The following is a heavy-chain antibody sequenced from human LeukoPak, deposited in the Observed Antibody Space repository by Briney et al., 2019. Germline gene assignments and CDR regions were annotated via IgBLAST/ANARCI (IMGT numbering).Heavy chain of an antibody. Sequence: SGPTLVNPTQTLTLTCTFSGFSLCTSGMRVSWIRQPPGKALEWLARIGWDDDKVCITSLKTRLTISKDTSKNQVVLTMTNMDPVDTATYYCARMGVGATYTFDYWGQGTLVTVSS. V-gene: IGHV2-70*04. CDR3: ARMGVGATYTFDY. J-gene: IGHJ4*02. CDR2: IGWDDDK. CDR1: GFSLCTSGMR. D-gene: IGHD1-26*01.